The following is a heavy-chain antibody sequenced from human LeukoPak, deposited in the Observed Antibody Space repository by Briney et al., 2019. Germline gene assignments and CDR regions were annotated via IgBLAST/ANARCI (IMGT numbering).Heavy chain of an antibody. Sequence: ASVKVSCKASGYTFTSYGISWVRQAPGQGLEWMGWISAYNGNTNYAQKLQGRVTMTTDTSTSTAYMELRSLRSDDTAVYYCARVYYYDSSGSPCDYWGQGTLATVSS. D-gene: IGHD3-22*01. CDR2: ISAYNGNT. V-gene: IGHV1-18*01. J-gene: IGHJ4*02. CDR1: GYTFTSYG. CDR3: ARVYYYDSSGSPCDY.